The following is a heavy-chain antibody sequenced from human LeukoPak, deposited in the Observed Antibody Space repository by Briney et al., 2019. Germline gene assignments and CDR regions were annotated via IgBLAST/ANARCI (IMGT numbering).Heavy chain of an antibody. CDR2: ISNSGST. V-gene: IGHV4-59*11. Sequence: SETLSLTCTVSGGSISSHYWTWIRQPPGKGLEWIGDISNSGSTNYNPSLKSRVTIAIDTSKNQFSLKLSSVTAADTAVYYCARDALEGFYSYHYTDVWGKGTTVTVSS. J-gene: IGHJ6*03. CDR1: GGSISSHY. D-gene: IGHD3-3*01. CDR3: ARDALEGFYSYHYTDV.